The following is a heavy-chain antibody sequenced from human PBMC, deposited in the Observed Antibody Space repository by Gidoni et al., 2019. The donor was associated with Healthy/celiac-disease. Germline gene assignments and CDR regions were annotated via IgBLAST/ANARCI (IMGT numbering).Heavy chain of an antibody. Sequence: EVQLVESGGVVVHPGGSLRLSCAASGFTFDDYTMNWVRQAPGKGLEWVSLISWDGGSTYYADSVKGRFTISRDNSKNSLYLQMNSLRTEDTALYYCAKDMVPRYQLPLWYFDLWGRGTLVTVSS. V-gene: IGHV3-43*01. J-gene: IGHJ2*01. CDR3: AKDMVPRYQLPLWYFDL. CDR2: ISWDGGST. CDR1: GFTFDDYT. D-gene: IGHD2-2*01.